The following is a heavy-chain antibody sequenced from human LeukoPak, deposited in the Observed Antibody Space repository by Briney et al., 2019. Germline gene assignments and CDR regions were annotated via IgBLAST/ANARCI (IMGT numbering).Heavy chain of an antibody. D-gene: IGHD6-13*01. CDR1: RGSIIYSSYY. CDR3: ARDSHAWYGQYYFDF. CDR2: IYYFGTT. V-gene: IGHV4-39*07. Sequence: PSETLSLTCPVSRGSIIYSSYYWGWIRQPPGKGLEWLGNIYYFGTTLHNPSLKSRVTMPVDTSKNQFSLKLSSVTAADRAVYYCARDSHAWYGQYYFDFWGQGALVTVSS. J-gene: IGHJ4*02.